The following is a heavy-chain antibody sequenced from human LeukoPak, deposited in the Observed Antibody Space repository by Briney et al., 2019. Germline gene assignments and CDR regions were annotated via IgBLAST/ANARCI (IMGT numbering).Heavy chain of an antibody. Sequence: PGGSLRLSCAASGFTFSSYSMNWVRQAPGKGLEWVSSISSSSSYIYYADSVKGRFTISRDNAKNSLYLQMNSLRAEDTAVYYCAGDKTTGGWYEFDYWGQGTLVTVSS. CDR2: ISSSSSYI. CDR1: GFTFSSYS. V-gene: IGHV3-21*04. J-gene: IGHJ4*02. CDR3: AGDKTTGGWYEFDY. D-gene: IGHD6-19*01.